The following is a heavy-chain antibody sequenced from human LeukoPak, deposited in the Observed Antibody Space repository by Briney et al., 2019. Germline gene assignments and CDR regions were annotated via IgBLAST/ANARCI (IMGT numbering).Heavy chain of an antibody. D-gene: IGHD4-17*01. CDR3: AKDHPRYGDYPYYFDY. V-gene: IGHV1-24*01. Sequence: ASVKVSCKVSGYTLTELSMHWVRQAPGKGLEWMGGFDPEDGETIYAQKFQGRVTMTEDTSTDTAYMELSSLRSEDTAVYYCAKDHPRYGDYPYYFDYWGQGTLVTVSS. CDR1: GYTLTELS. CDR2: FDPEDGET. J-gene: IGHJ4*02.